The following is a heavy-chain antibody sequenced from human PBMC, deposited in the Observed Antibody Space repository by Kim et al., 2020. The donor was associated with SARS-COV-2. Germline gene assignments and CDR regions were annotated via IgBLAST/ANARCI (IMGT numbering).Heavy chain of an antibody. CDR3: ARQVARGWYYFDY. J-gene: IGHJ4*02. V-gene: IGHV4-59*08. D-gene: IGHD6-19*01. Sequence: SNPSPKCQYTQPVDTSKNQFSLKLSPVTAADTAVYYCARQVARGWYYFDYWGQGTLVTVSS.